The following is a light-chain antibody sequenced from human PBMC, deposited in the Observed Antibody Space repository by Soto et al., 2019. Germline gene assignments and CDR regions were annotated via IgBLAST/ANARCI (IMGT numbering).Light chain of an antibody. V-gene: IGKV3-20*01. CDR3: QQYGRAPWT. J-gene: IGKJ1*01. Sequence: EIVLTQSPGTLSLSPGERATLSCRASQSVSSSSLAWYQQKPGQSPRLLIYGAFTRATGIPDRFGGGGSGTDFTLTISTLEPEDFAVYYCQQYGRAPWTFGQGTKVEIK. CDR2: GAF. CDR1: QSVSSSS.